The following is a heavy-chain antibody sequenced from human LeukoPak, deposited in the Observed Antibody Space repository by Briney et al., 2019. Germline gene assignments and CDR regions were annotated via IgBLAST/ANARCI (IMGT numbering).Heavy chain of an antibody. CDR3: ARDNKSGYSSGWTFDY. Sequence: ASVKVSCKASGYTFTSYYMHWVRQAPGQGLEWMGIINPSGGSTSYAQKFQGRVTMTRDTSTSTVYMELSSLRSEDTAAYYCARDNKSGYSSGWTFDYWGQGTLVTVSS. CDR1: GYTFTSYY. V-gene: IGHV1-46*01. D-gene: IGHD6-19*01. CDR2: INPSGGST. J-gene: IGHJ4*02.